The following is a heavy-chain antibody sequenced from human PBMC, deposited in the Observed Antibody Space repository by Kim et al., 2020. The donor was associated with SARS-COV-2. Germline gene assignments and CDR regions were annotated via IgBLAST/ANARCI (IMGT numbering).Heavy chain of an antibody. J-gene: IGHJ4*02. CDR2: KP. Sequence: KPTYAQGFTGWFVFSLDTSVSTAYLQISSLKAEDTAVYYCARDRVPIDYWGQGTLVTVSS. D-gene: IGHD1-1*01. V-gene: IGHV7-4-1*02. CDR3: ARDRVPIDY.